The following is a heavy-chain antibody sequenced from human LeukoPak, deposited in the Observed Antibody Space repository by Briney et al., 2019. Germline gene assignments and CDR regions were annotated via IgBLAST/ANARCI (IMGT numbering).Heavy chain of an antibody. Sequence: GGSLRLSCAASGFTFSSYGMHWVRQAPGKGLEWVAVIWYDGSNKYYADSVKGRFTISRDNSKNTLYLQMNSLRAEDTAVYYCAEGCSSTSCYMRSYNWFDPWGQGTLVTVSS. V-gene: IGHV3-33*06. CDR1: GFTFSSYG. D-gene: IGHD2-2*02. J-gene: IGHJ5*02. CDR3: AEGCSSTSCYMRSYNWFDP. CDR2: IWYDGSNK.